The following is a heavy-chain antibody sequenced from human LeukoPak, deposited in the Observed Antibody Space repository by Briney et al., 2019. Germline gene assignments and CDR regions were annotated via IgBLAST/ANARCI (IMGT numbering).Heavy chain of an antibody. CDR3: AREWIPTRHGVPVRNAFDI. J-gene: IGHJ3*02. CDR1: GYTFTGYY. CDR2: INPNSGGT. Sequence: ASVKVSCKASGYTFTGYYMHWVRQAPGQGLEWMGRINPNSGGTNYAQKLQGRVTMTRDTSISTAYMELSRLRSDDTAVYYCAREWIPTRHGVPVRNAFDIWGQGTMATVSS. D-gene: IGHD2-2*01. V-gene: IGHV1-2*06.